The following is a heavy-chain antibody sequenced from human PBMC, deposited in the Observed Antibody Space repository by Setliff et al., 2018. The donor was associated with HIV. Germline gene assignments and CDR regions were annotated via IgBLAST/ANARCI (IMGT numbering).Heavy chain of an antibody. CDR3: ARVKQQLAPFDY. CDR1: GYTFTTYF. Sequence: ASVKVSCKASGYTFTTYFLHWVRQAPGQGPEWMGIINPSGGTTEYAQKFQGRVTMTRDTSTSTVYMELRSLKSEDTAVYHCARVKQQLAPFDYWGQGTLVTVSS. CDR2: INPSGGTT. J-gene: IGHJ4*02. D-gene: IGHD6-13*01. V-gene: IGHV1-46*01.